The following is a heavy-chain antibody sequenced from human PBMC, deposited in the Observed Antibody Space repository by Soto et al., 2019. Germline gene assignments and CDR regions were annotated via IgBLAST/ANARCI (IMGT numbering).Heavy chain of an antibody. CDR1: GFTFSSYG. D-gene: IGHD3-10*01. Sequence: QVQLVESGGGVVQHGRSLRISCAASGFTFSSYGMHWVRQAPGKGLEWVAVISYDGSNKYYADSVKGRFTISRDNSKNTLYLLMNSLRAEDTAVYYCASWFGAFDYWGQGTLVTVSS. CDR2: ISYDGSNK. V-gene: IGHV3-30*03. CDR3: ASWFGAFDY. J-gene: IGHJ4*02.